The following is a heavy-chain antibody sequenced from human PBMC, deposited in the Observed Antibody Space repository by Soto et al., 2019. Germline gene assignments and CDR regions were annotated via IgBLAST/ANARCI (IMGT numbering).Heavy chain of an antibody. CDR3: AQNITSRIDS. D-gene: IGHD2-2*01. CDR2: ISTYNSYT. CDR1: GYTFRNYG. J-gene: IGHJ5*01. V-gene: IGHV1-18*01. Sequence: QVQLVQSGPELRKPGASVKVSCKTSGYTFRNYGISWVRQAPGQGLEWMGWISTYNSYTHSARKFHGRVSMTIESSTSSAFLELRNLRTDGTAFYYCAQNITSRIDSWGQGTLVTVSS.